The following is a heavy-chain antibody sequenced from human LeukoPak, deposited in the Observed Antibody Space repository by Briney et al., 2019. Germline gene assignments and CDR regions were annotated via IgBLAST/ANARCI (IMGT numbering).Heavy chain of an antibody. CDR2: IHSSSNYI. V-gene: IGHV3-21*06. Sequence: KPGRSLRLSCAASGFTFSSYGMHWVRQAPGKGLEWVSSIHSSSNYINYVDSVKGRFTISRDNAKNSLYLQMNSLRAEDTAVYYCAVDYDYWTAFFSGSRMTPKRGGQGTLVTVSS. CDR3: AVDYDYWTAFFSGSRMTPKR. CDR1: GFTFSSYG. J-gene: IGHJ4*02. D-gene: IGHD3/OR15-3a*01.